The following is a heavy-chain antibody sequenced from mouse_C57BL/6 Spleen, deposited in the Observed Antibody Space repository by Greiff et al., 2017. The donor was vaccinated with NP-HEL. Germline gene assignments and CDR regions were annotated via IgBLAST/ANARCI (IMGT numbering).Heavy chain of an antibody. Sequence: QVQLQQSGAELVRPGTSVKVSCKASGYAFTNYLIEWVKQRPGQGLEWIGVINPGSGGTNYNEKFKGKATLTADKSSSTAYMQLSSLTSEDSAVYFCAREGYVLHVDYWGQGTTLTVSS. CDR2: INPGSGGT. CDR3: AREGYVLHVDY. D-gene: IGHD2-2*01. J-gene: IGHJ2*01. CDR1: GYAFTNYL. V-gene: IGHV1-54*01.